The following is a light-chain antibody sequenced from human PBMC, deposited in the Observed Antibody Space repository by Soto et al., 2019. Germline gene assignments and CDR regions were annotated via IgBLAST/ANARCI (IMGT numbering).Light chain of an antibody. CDR2: GAS. CDR1: QSVSSNY. J-gene: IGKJ1*01. V-gene: IGKV3-20*01. CDR3: QQYDNWPWT. Sequence: VLARFPGTLSLSPGERATLSCRASQSVSSNYLAWYQQRPGQPPNLLIFGASNRAPGIPDRFSGSGSGTDFTLTISSLQSEDFAVYYCQQYDNWPWTFGQGTKVDIK.